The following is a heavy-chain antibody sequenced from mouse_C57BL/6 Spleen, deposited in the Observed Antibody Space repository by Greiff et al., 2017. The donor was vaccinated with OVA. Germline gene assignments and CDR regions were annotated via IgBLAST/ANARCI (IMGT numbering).Heavy chain of an antibody. V-gene: IGHV1-82*01. Sequence: VKLMESGPELVKPGASVKISCKASGYAFSSSWMNWVKQRPGKGLEGIGRIYPGDGDTNYNGKFKGKATLTADKSSSTAYMQLSSLTSEDSAVYFCARSPYYGSSFYFDYWGQGTTLTVSS. CDR1: GYAFSSSW. J-gene: IGHJ2*01. D-gene: IGHD1-1*01. CDR3: ARSPYYGSSFYFDY. CDR2: IYPGDGDT.